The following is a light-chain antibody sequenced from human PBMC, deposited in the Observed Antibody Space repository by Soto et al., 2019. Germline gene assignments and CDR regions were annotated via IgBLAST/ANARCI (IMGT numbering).Light chain of an antibody. CDR2: GAP. CDR1: QSISSSY. J-gene: IGKJ2*01. V-gene: IGKV3-20*01. Sequence: EIVLTQSPGTLSLSPGERATLSCRASQSISSSYLAWYQQKPGQAPRLLIYGAPRRATGIPDRFSGRESGTDFTLTITTLEPEDSAVYFCQQYASSPFTFVQGTKVEMK. CDR3: QQYASSPFT.